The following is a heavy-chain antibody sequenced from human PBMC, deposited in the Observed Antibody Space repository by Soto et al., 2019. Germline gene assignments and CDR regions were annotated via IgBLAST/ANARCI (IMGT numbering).Heavy chain of an antibody. CDR3: ARGRRGYCSGGSCDDVFDI. V-gene: IGHV1-8*01. D-gene: IGHD2-15*01. CDR2: MNPHSCNT. Sequence: QVQLVQSGAEVKKSGASMKVSCEASGYTFTGYDMNWVRQATGQGLKWLGWMNPHSCNTGYAQKFQGRFTMTRNTTIDTDYMELSSLRSEDTAVYYCARGRRGYCSGGSCDDVFDIWGQGTMVTVSS. CDR1: GYTFTGYD. J-gene: IGHJ3*02.